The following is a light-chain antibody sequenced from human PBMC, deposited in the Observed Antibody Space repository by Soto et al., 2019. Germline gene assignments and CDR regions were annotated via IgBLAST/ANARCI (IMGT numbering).Light chain of an antibody. CDR1: QSVSSN. CDR3: QQYTNWPPMYT. CDR2: GAS. J-gene: IGKJ2*01. V-gene: IGKV3-15*01. Sequence: EIVMTQSPAILSASPGERATLSCRASQSVSSNLAWYRQKPGQAPRLLIYGASTRATGVPARFSGSGSGTEFTLTISGLQSEDFAVYYCQQYTNWPPMYTFGQGTKLEIK.